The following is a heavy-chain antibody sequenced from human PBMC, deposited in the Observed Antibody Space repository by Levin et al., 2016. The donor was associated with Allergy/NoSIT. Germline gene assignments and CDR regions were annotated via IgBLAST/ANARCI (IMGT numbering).Heavy chain of an antibody. D-gene: IGHD3-22*01. J-gene: IGHJ2*01. CDR3: ARAWDSSAGGYFDL. Sequence: WIRQPPGKGLEWIGYIYYSGSTYYNPSLKSRVTISVDTSKNQFSLKLSSVTAADTAVYYCARAWDSSAGGYFDLWGRGTLVTVSS. V-gene: IGHV4-31*02. CDR2: IYYSGST.